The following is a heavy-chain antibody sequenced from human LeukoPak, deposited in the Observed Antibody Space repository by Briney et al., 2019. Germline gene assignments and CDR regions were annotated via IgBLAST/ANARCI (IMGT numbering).Heavy chain of an antibody. D-gene: IGHD6-19*01. J-gene: IGHJ4*02. Sequence: GGSLRLSCAASGFTFSDYYMSWVREAPGKGVKWVSYISSSSPTIYHAASVKGRFTISRHNAQISLYLQMNSLRAEHPAVHYCARTPYSSGWYDYPYFAYWGQGTLVTVPS. CDR1: GFTFSDYY. V-gene: IGHV3-11*01. CDR2: ISSSSPTI. CDR3: ARTPYSSGWYDYPYFAY.